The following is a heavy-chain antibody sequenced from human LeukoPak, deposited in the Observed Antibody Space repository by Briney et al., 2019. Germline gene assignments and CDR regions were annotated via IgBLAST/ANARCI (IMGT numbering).Heavy chain of an antibody. CDR2: FDPEDGET. J-gene: IGHJ3*02. V-gene: IGHV1-24*01. Sequence: GASVKVSCKVSGYTLTELSMHWVRQAPGKGLEWMGGFDPEDGETIYAQKFQGRVTMTEDTSTDTAYMELSRLRSDDTAVYYCARVALRDYANAFDIWGQGTMVTVSS. CDR3: ARVALRDYANAFDI. CDR1: GYTLTELS. D-gene: IGHD4-17*01.